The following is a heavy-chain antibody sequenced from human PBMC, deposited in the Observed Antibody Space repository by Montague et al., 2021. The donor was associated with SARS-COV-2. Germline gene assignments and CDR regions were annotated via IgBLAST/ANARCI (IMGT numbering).Heavy chain of an antibody. CDR2: ISSSSSTI. CDR1: GFTFSSYS. V-gene: IGHV3-48*04. D-gene: IGHD3-3*01. J-gene: IGHJ6*02. Sequence: SLRLSCAASGFTFSSYSMNWVRQAPGKGLEWVSYISSSSSTIYYADSVKGRFTISRGNAKNSLYLQMNSLRAEDTAVYYCARGNGGPNRRFLEWLSPYGMDVWGQGTTVTVSS. CDR3: ARGNGGPNRRFLEWLSPYGMDV.